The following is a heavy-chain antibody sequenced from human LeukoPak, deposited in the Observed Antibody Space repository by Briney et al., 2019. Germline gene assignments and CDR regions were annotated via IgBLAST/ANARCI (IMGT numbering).Heavy chain of an antibody. Sequence: PGRSLRLSCAATGFTFSSFSMHWVRQAPGKGLEWVAVLSYDGNNKYYADSVKGRFTISRDNSKNTLYLQMNSPRTEDTAVYYCAKGRVGANGYYYYGMDVWGQGTTVTVSS. CDR3: AKGRVGANGYYYYGMDV. D-gene: IGHD1-26*01. CDR1: GFTFSSFS. CDR2: LSYDGNNK. J-gene: IGHJ6*02. V-gene: IGHV3-30*18.